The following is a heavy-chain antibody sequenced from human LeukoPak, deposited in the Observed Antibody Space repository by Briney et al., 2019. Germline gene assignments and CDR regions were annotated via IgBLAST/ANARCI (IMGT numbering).Heavy chain of an antibody. V-gene: IGHV4-59*05. CDR2: IYYSGST. D-gene: IGHD1-26*01. J-gene: IGHJ5*02. Sequence: SETLSLTCTVSGGSISSYYWSWIRQPPGKGLEWIASIYYSGSTYYNPSLKSRVTISVDTSKNQLSLKLSSLTAADTAVYYCARHEYSGSYYGLSWFDPWGQGTLVTVSS. CDR1: GGSISSYY. CDR3: ARHEYSGSYYGLSWFDP.